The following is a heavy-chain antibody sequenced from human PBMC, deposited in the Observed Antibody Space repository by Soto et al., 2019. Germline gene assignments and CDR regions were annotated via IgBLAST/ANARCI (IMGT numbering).Heavy chain of an antibody. J-gene: IGHJ4*02. CDR1: GYTFTSYY. CDR3: ARGHMITFGGVIGPFDY. CDR2: INPSGGST. Sequence: QVQLVQSGAEVKKPEASVKVSCKASGYTFTSYYMHWVRQAPGQGLEWMGIINPSGGSTSYAQKFQGRVTMTRDTSTSTVYMELSSLRSEDTAVYYCARGHMITFGGVIGPFDYWGQGTLVTVSS. V-gene: IGHV1-46*03. D-gene: IGHD3-16*02.